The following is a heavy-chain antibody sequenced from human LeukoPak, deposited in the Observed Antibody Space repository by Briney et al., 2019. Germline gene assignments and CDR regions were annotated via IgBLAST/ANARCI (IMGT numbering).Heavy chain of an antibody. V-gene: IGHV3-11*01. CDR3: ARGDRAMKHDAFDI. Sequence: GGSLRLSCAASGFTFSDYHMNWIRRAPGKGLEWVSYISSSGFTIYFADSVMGRFTISRDNAKKSLYLQMNSLRAEDTAVYYCARGDRAMKHDAFDIWGQGTMVTVSS. J-gene: IGHJ3*02. CDR1: GFTFSDYH. CDR2: ISSSGFTI. D-gene: IGHD5-18*01.